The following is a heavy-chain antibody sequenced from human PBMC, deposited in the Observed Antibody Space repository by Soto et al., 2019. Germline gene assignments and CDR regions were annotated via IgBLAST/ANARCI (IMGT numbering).Heavy chain of an antibody. J-gene: IGHJ6*02. Sequence: SQTLSLTCAISGDSVSSTSAAWNWIRQSPSRGLEWLGRTSYRSKWYYDYAVSVKSRITINPDTSKNQFSLQLNTVTPEDTALYFCSRRLKLGADYYGMDVWGQGTTVTVSS. CDR2: TSYRSKWYY. CDR3: SRRLKLGADYYGMDV. V-gene: IGHV6-1*01. CDR1: GDSVSSTSAA. D-gene: IGHD1-26*01.